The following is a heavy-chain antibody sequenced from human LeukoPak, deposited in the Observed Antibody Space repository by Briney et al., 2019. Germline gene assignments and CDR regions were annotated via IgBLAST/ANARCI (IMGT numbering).Heavy chain of an antibody. J-gene: IGHJ1*01. CDR1: GGSFSGYY. Sequence: PSETLSLTCAVYGGSFSGYYWSWIRQPPGKGLEWIGEINHSGSTNYNPSLKSRVTISVDTSKNQFSLKLSSVTVADTAVYYCARGRMLYTRERSFQHWGQGTLVTVSS. CDR2: INHSGST. D-gene: IGHD2-8*01. V-gene: IGHV4-34*01. CDR3: ARGRMLYTRERSFQH.